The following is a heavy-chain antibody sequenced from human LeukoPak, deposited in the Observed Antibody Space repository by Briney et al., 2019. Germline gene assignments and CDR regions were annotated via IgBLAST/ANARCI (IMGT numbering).Heavy chain of an antibody. CDR1: GFTFSDYY. CDR2: ISSSSSYT. D-gene: IGHD6-13*01. J-gene: IGHJ4*02. Sequence: PGGSLRLSCAASGFTFSDYYMSWIRQAPGKGLEWVSYISSSSSYTNYADSVKGRFTISRDNAKNSLYLQMNSLRGEDTAVYYCAKRVLSNWYFGYWGPGTLVTVSS. CDR3: AKRVLSNWYFGY. V-gene: IGHV3-11*03.